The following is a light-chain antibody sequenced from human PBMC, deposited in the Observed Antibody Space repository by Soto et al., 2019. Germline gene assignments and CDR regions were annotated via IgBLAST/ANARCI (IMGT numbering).Light chain of an antibody. V-gene: IGLV3-1*01. CDR3: DSWDNSLSVVL. J-gene: IGLJ2*01. CDR2: QDS. CDR1: ELGNTF. Sequence: SYELTQPHSMSVSPGQTASITCSGEELGNTFVCWYQQKPGQSPGVVIDQDSRRPSGIPERFSGSNSGNTATLTIAGLQTGDEADYYCDSWDNSLSVVLFGGGTKLTVL.